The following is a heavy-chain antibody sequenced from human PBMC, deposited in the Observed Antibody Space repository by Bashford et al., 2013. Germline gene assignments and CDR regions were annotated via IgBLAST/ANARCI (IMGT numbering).Heavy chain of an antibody. CDR2: VSYSETS. CDR1: GVSMSSTSYF. J-gene: IGHJ4*02. Sequence: SETLSLTCTVSGVSMSSTSYFWGWIRQPPGKGLEWIGSVSYSETSYYNPSLKSRLTLSVDRSKNQFSLSLTSVTAADTAVYYCARHLYRWEGSKLLEYWGQGTLVTVSS. CDR3: ARHLYRWEGSKLLEY. V-gene: IGHV4-39*01. D-gene: IGHD1-26*01.